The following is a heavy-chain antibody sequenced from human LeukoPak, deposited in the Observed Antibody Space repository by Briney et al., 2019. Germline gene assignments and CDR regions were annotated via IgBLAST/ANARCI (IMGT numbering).Heavy chain of an antibody. CDR1: GFTFSSYW. CDR2: IKQDGGEK. J-gene: IGHJ4*02. V-gene: IGHV3-7*01. Sequence: GGSLRLSCAASGFTFSSYWMSWVRQAPGKGLEWVATIKQDGGEKYYVDSVKGRFTISRDNAKNSLYLQMNSLRAEDTAVYYCARDLYYDSSGPYRYWGQGTLVTVSS. CDR3: ARDLYYDSSGPYRY. D-gene: IGHD3-22*01.